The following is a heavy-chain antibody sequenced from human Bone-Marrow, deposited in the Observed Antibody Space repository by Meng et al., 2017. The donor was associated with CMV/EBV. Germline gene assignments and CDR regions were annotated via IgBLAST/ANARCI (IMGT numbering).Heavy chain of an antibody. CDR1: GVTFRTSW. J-gene: IGHJ4*02. Sequence: GSLRLSCAASGVTFRTSWMGWVRQAPGKGLEWVANIDPDGSGKDYVDSVKGRFTISRDNARNSLHLQMNSLRIEDTAVYYCARGEKWGQGTLVTVSS. CDR3: ARGEK. CDR2: IDPDGSGK. V-gene: IGHV3-7*03.